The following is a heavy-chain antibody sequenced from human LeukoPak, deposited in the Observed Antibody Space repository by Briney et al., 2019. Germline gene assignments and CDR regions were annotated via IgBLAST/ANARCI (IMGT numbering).Heavy chain of an antibody. CDR1: AGSISSYY. Sequence: SETLSLTCTVSAGSISSYYWSWIRQPPGKGLEWIGYIYYSGSTNYNPSLKSRVTISVDTSKNQFSLKLSSVTAADTAVYYCARGVKRSHYSDYVVGWFDPWGQGTLVTVSS. D-gene: IGHD4-11*01. CDR2: IYYSGST. V-gene: IGHV4-59*01. CDR3: ARGVKRSHYSDYVVGWFDP. J-gene: IGHJ5*02.